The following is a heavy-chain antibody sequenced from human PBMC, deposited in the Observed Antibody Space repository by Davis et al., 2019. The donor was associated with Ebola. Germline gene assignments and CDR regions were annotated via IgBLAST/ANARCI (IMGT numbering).Heavy chain of an antibody. CDR2: IYSDDSDT. V-gene: IGHV5-51*01. J-gene: IGHJ5*02. D-gene: IGHD3-3*02. Sequence: GESLKISCKGSGYSFTSSWIGWVRQMPGKGLEWMGIIYSDDSDTRYSPSWEGRVTISADKSISTAYLQWNSLKASDTAMYYCARQTHHFLSGPRTWFDPWGQGTLVTVSS. CDR3: ARQTHHFLSGPRTWFDP. CDR1: GYSFTSSW.